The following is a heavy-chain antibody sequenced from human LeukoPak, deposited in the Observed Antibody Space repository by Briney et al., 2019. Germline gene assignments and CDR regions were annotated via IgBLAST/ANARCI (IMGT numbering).Heavy chain of an antibody. D-gene: IGHD5-18*01. CDR1: GYTFTTYA. J-gene: IGHJ4*02. V-gene: IGHV7-4-1*02. CDR3: GRDPKLGIRGYTYGYIDF. Sequence: ASVKVSCKTSGYTFTTYAISWVRQAPGQGLEWMGWINTNTGNPTYAQGFFTGRYVFSLDTSVNTAYLQITGLKAADTAVYYCGRDPKLGIRGYTYGYIDFWGQGTLVTVAS. CDR2: INTNTGNP.